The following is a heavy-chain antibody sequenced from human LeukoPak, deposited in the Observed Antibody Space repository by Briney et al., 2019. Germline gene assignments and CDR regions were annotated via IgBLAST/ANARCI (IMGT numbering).Heavy chain of an antibody. V-gene: IGHV4-39*07. Sequence: SETLSLTCTVSGGSISSSSYYWGWIRQPPGKGLEWIGSIYYSGSTYYSPSLKSRVTISVDTSKNHFSLKLSSVTAADTAVYYCARGGVRGERRFDMWGQGTMVTVSS. CDR1: GGSISSSSYY. CDR2: IYYSGST. J-gene: IGHJ3*02. D-gene: IGHD3-10*01. CDR3: ARGGVRGERRFDM.